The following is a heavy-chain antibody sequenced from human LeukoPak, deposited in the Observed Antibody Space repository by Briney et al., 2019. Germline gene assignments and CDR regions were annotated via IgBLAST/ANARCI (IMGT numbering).Heavy chain of an antibody. CDR2: IYTSGST. V-gene: IGHV4-61*02. CDR3: ARGTIFGVVIQIDY. D-gene: IGHD3-3*01. CDR1: GGSISSGSYY. J-gene: IGHJ4*02. Sequence: SSETLSLTCTVSGGSISSGSYYWSWIRQPAGTGLEWIGRIYTSGSTNYNPSLKSRVTISVDTSKNQFSLKLSSVTAADTAVYYCARGTIFGVVIQIDYWGQGTLVTVSS.